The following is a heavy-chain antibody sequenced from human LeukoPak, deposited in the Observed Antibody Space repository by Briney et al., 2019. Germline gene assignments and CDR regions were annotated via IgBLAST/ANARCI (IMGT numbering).Heavy chain of an antibody. D-gene: IGHD3-22*01. CDR2: ISRSGGGT. CDR1: GITLSNYG. Sequence: GGSLRLSCAVSGITLSNYGMSWVRQAPGKGLEWVAGISRSGGGTNYADSVKGRFTVSRDNYKNTLYLQMNSLGAEDTAVYFCAKRGVVIRVILVGFHKEAYYFDSWGQGALVTVSS. J-gene: IGHJ4*02. CDR3: AKRGVVIRVILVGFHKEAYYFDS. V-gene: IGHV3-23*01.